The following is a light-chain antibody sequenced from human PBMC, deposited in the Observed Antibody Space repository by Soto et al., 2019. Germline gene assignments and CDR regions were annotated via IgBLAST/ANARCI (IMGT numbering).Light chain of an antibody. V-gene: IGKV2-24*01. Sequence: DIVMTQTPLSSPVTLGQPASISCRSSQSLVFSDGNTYLSWLQQRPGQPPRLLIYKISSRFSGVADRFSGSGAGTDFTLRISTVEAEDGGVYYCMQGTRFPSTFGQGTRLEIK. J-gene: IGKJ2*01. CDR3: MQGTRFPST. CDR1: QSLVFSDGNTY. CDR2: KIS.